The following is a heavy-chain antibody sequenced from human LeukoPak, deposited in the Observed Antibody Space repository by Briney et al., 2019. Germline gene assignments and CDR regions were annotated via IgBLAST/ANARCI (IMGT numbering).Heavy chain of an antibody. CDR3: ARGRYSGTTYYFDY. D-gene: IGHD5-12*01. V-gene: IGHV3-7*03. CDR1: GFTFSTSW. CDR2: IKKDGSET. Sequence: GGSLRLSCAASGFTFSTSWMSWVRQVPGKGLEWVANIKKDGSETYYVDSVRGRFTISRDNAKNSLYLQMNSLRAEDTAMYYCARGRYSGTTYYFDYWGQGTLVTVSS. J-gene: IGHJ4*02.